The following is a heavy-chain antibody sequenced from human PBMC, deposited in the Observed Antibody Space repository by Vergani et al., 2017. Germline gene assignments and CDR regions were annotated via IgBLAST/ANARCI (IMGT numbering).Heavy chain of an antibody. J-gene: IGHJ4*02. CDR2: INHSGGST. CDR1: GYPFTSYY. D-gene: IGHD3-22*01. V-gene: IGHV1-46*01. CDR3: ARGFGRTVIADY. Sequence: QVQLVQPGAAVKKPGASVKVSCKASGYPFTSYYMHWVRQAPGQGLEWMGIINHSGGSTSYAQKFQGRVTMTRSTSTSTVYMELSSLRSEDTAVYYCARGFGRTVIADYWGQGTLVTVSS.